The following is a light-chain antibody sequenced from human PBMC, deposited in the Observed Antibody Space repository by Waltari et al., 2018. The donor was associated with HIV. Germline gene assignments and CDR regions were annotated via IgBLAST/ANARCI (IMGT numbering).Light chain of an antibody. V-gene: IGLV3-19*01. Sequence: SSELTQDPAVSVALGQTVRITCQGASLSSYYASWYQQKPGQAPLLVIYGKNNRPSGIPDRFSGSSSGNTASLTITGAQAEDEADYYCNSRDSSGNHLVFGGGTKLTVL. CDR1: SLSSYY. CDR3: NSRDSSGNHLV. J-gene: IGLJ3*02. CDR2: GKN.